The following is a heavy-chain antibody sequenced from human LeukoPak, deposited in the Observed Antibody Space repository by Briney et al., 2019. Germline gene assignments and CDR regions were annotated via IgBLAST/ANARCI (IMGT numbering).Heavy chain of an antibody. CDR1: GYTFTSCD. CDR2: RNPNSGNT. Sequence: EASVKVSCKASGYTFTSCDINWVRQATGQGLEWMGWRNPNSGNTGYAQKFQGRVTMTRNTSISTAYMELSSLRSEDTAVYYCSRGRSVVSDYWGQGTLVTVTS. J-gene: IGHJ4*02. V-gene: IGHV1-8*01. D-gene: IGHD3-22*01. CDR3: SRGRSVVSDY.